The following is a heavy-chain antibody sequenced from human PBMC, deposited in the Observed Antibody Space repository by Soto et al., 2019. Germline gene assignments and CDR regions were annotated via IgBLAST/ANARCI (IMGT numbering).Heavy chain of an antibody. D-gene: IGHD2-15*01. Sequence: EVQLLESGGGLVQPGGSLRLSCAASGFTISSYAMSRVRQAPGKGLEWVSAISGSGGSTYYADSVKGRFTISRDNSKNTLYLQMNSLRAEDTAVYYCAKGKCSGGSCYSFQHWGQGTLVTVSS. CDR3: AKGKCSGGSCYSFQH. CDR1: GFTISSYA. J-gene: IGHJ1*01. V-gene: IGHV3-23*01. CDR2: ISGSGGST.